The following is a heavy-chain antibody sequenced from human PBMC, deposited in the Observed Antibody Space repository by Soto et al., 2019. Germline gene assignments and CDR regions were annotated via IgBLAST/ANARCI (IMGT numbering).Heavy chain of an antibody. CDR1: GFTFSSYS. J-gene: IGHJ6*02. Sequence: GGSLRLSCAASGFTFSSYSMNWVRQAPGKGLEWVSYISSSSSTIYYADSVKGRFTISRDNAKNSLYLQMNSLRDEDTAVYCCARDCQRYCDYYGMDVWGQGTTVTVSS. D-gene: IGHD6-25*01. CDR2: ISSSSSTI. V-gene: IGHV3-48*02. CDR3: ARDCQRYCDYYGMDV.